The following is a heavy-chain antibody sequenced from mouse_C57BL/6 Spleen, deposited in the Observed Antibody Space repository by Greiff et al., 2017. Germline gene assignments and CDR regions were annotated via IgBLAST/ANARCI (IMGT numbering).Heavy chain of an antibody. CDR2: INPSNGGT. CDR1: GYTFTSYW. J-gene: IGHJ1*03. CDR3: ARRDGDDGYFDV. D-gene: IGHD2-2*01. V-gene: IGHV1-53*01. Sequence: VQLQQPGTGLVKPGASVKLSCTASGYTFTSYWMHWVKRRPGKGLEWIGDINPSNGGTNYNEKFKSKVTLTGDKSTSTAYMQLSRLTSEDTAVYYCARRDGDDGYFDVWGTGTTVTVSS.